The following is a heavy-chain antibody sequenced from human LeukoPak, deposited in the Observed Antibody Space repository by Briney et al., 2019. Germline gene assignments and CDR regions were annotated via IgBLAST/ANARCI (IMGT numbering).Heavy chain of an antibody. CDR1: GGSISSYY. Sequence: SETLSLTCTVSGGSISSYYWSWIRQPPGKGLEWIGYIYYSGSTNYNPSLKSRVTISVDTSKNQFSLELSSVTAADTAVYYCARDGIAAAGTGDDNWFDPWGQGTLVTVSS. J-gene: IGHJ5*02. V-gene: IGHV4-59*01. D-gene: IGHD6-13*01. CDR3: ARDGIAAAGTGDDNWFDP. CDR2: IYYSGST.